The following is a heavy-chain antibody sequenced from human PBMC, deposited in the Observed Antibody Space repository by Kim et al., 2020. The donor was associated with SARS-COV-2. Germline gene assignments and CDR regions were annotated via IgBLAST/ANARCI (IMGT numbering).Heavy chain of an antibody. D-gene: IGHD4-17*01. CDR3: ARDNYGGNSGGMDAFDI. J-gene: IGHJ3*02. CDR1: GGSISSYY. V-gene: IGHV4-59*01. CDR2: IYYSGST. Sequence: SETLSLTCTVSGGSISSYYWSWIRQPPGKGLEWIGYIYYSGSTNYNPSLKSRVTISVDTSKHQFSLKLSSVTAADTAVYYCARDNYGGNSGGMDAFDIWGQGTMVTVSS.